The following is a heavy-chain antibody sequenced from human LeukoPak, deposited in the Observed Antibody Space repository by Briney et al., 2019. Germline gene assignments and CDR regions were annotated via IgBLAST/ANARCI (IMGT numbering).Heavy chain of an antibody. D-gene: IGHD6-19*01. CDR1: GGSFSGYY. Sequence: PLETLSLTCAVYGGSFSGYYWSWIRQPPGKGLEWIGEINHSGSTNYNPSLKSRVTISVDTSKNQFSLKLSSVTAADTAVYYCARGGDSSGWYHWGQGTLVTVSS. CDR2: INHSGST. CDR3: ARGGDSSGWYH. J-gene: IGHJ5*02. V-gene: IGHV4-34*01.